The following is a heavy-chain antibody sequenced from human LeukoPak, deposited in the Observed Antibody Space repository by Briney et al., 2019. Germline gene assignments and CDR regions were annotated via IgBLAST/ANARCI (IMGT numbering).Heavy chain of an antibody. CDR1: GYTLTELS. CDR3: ATVDCSGTSCYGFGWFDP. D-gene: IGHD2-2*01. J-gene: IGHJ5*02. CDR2: FDPEDGET. Sequence: ASVKVSCKVSGYTLTELSMHWVRQAPGKGLEWMGGFDPEDGETIYAQKFQGRVTMTEDTSTDTAYMELSSLRSEDTAVYYCATVDCSGTSCYGFGWFDPWGQGTLVTVSS. V-gene: IGHV1-24*01.